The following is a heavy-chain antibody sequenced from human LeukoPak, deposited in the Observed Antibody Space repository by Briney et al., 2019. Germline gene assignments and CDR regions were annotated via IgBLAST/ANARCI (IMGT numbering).Heavy chain of an antibody. Sequence: GGSLRLSCAASGFTFSSFWMNWVRQAPGKGLEWVANIKQDGSERNYVDSVKGRSTISRDNAKNSLFLQMNSLRVEDTAVYYCARGGTRGYSPVDYWGQGVLVTVSS. CDR2: IKQDGSER. CDR1: GFTFSSFW. J-gene: IGHJ4*02. D-gene: IGHD5-18*01. CDR3: ARGGTRGYSPVDY. V-gene: IGHV3-7*03.